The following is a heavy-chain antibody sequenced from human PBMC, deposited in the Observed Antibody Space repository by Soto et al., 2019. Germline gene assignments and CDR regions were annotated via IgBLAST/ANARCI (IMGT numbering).Heavy chain of an antibody. Sequence: GGSLRLSCAASGFMFNNYAMNWVRQAPGKGLEWVSGLSGSGGTIYYADSVEGRFTISRDNSKNTLYLQVNSLRAEDTAVYYCAKDSAVVVVAGDAFDIWGQGTMVTVS. CDR1: GFMFNNYA. D-gene: IGHD2-21*01. V-gene: IGHV3-23*01. CDR2: LSGSGGTI. J-gene: IGHJ3*02. CDR3: AKDSAVVVVAGDAFDI.